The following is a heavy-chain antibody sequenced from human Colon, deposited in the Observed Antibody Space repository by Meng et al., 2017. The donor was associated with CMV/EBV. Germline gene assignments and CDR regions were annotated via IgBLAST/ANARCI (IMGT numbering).Heavy chain of an antibody. V-gene: IGHV1-8*01. CDR2: MNPRSGDT. D-gene: IGHD4/OR15-4a*01. CDR3: ARLTSGGY. Sequence: QVQLVQSGSELKKPGASVKLSCKASGYTFTSYDINWVRQTPGQGLEWVGWMNPRSGDTDYARKFQGRVTMTRDTSLGTAYLELRSLTSEDTAIYYCARLTSGGYWGQGTLVTVSS. J-gene: IGHJ4*02. CDR1: GYTFTSYD.